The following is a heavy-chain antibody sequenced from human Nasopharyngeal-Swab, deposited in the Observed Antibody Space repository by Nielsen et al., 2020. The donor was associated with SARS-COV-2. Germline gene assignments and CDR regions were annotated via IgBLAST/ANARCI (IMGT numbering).Heavy chain of an antibody. D-gene: IGHD2-2*01. CDR2: IYSGGST. J-gene: IGHJ4*02. CDR3: ARREVGCSGTSCYDY. Sequence: GESLKISCAASGFTVSSNYMSWVRQAPGKGLEWVSVIYSGGSTYYADSVKGRFTISRDNSKNTLYLQMNSLRAEDTAVYYCARREVGCSGTSCYDYWGQGTLVTVSS. V-gene: IGHV3-53*01. CDR1: GFTVSSNY.